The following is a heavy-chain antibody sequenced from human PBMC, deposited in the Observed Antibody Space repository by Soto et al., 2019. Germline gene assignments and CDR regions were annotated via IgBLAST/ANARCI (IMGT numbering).Heavy chain of an antibody. CDR3: VRSGDNYNLLDY. V-gene: IGHV3-11*06. D-gene: IGHD1-1*01. CDR1: GFTFSDHY. Sequence: GGSLRLSCAASGFTFSDHYMSWIRQAPGEGLEWIGYSSNSGSFTRYADSVKGRFSISRDNAKNSLYLQINSLRGDDTAIYYCVRSGDNYNLLDYWGQGTPVTVSS. CDR2: SSNSGSFT. J-gene: IGHJ4*02.